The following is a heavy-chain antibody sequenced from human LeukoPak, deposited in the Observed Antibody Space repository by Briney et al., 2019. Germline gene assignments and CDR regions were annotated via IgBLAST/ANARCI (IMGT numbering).Heavy chain of an antibody. J-gene: IGHJ4*02. D-gene: IGHD5-18*01. CDR3: AKDRGNSYGHFDY. Sequence: GGSLRLSCAASGFTFSSYAMSWVRQAPGKGLEWVSVISVIGGITYYADSVKGRFTISRDNSKNTLYLQMNSLRAEDTAVYYCAKDRGNSYGHFDYWGQGTLVTVSS. CDR2: ISVIGGIT. V-gene: IGHV3-23*01. CDR1: GFTFSSYA.